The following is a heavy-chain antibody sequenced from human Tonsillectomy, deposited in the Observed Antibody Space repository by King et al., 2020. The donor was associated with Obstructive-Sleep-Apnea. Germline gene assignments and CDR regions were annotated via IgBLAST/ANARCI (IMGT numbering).Heavy chain of an antibody. D-gene: IGHD3-22*01. V-gene: IGHV4-39*07. Sequence: QLQESGPGLVKPSETLSLTCTVSGGSISSSSYYWGWIRQPPGKGLEWLGSIYYSGSTYYNPSLKSRVPISVATSKNQCSLKLSSVTAADTAVYYCARTSYYYDSSGYYYERALYYFDYWGQGTLVTVSS. J-gene: IGHJ4*02. CDR1: GGSISSSSYY. CDR2: IYYSGST. CDR3: ARTSYYYDSSGYYYERALYYFDY.